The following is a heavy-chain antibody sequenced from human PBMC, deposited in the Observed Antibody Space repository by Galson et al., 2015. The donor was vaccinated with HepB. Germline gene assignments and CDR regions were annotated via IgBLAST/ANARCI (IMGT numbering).Heavy chain of an antibody. V-gene: IGHV1-69*10. J-gene: IGHJ5*01. CDR3: AREAYNYDSAGYYPNWLDS. Sequence: SVKVSCKASGGTFSPYGISWIRQAPGQGLEWMGGIIPILSIPNYAQNFQARVTIAADKSTSTAFMELSSLISEDTAVYYCAREAYNYDSAGYYPNWLDSWGQGTLVTVSS. CDR1: GGTFSPYG. D-gene: IGHD3-22*01. CDR2: IIPILSIP.